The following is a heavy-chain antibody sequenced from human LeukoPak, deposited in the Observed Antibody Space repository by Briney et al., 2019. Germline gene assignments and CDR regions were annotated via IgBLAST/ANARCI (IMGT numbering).Heavy chain of an antibody. CDR1: GYSFTSYW. CDR2: IYPGDSDT. V-gene: IGHV5-51*04. D-gene: IGHD5-24*01. CDR3: ARRIRRDGYNSLDY. Sequence: ETLKISRKGSGYSFTSYWIGWVRPMPAKGLEWRGIIYPGDSDTRYRPSFQGQVTISAYKPLGTPSPQWSSLKASDTAMYYCARRIRRDGYNSLDYWGQGTLVTVSS. J-gene: IGHJ4*02.